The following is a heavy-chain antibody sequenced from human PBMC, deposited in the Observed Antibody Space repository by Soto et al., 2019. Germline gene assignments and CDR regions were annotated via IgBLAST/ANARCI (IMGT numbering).Heavy chain of an antibody. V-gene: IGHV3-23*01. D-gene: IGHD3-3*01. Sequence: GGSLRLSCAASGFTFSSYAMSWVRQAPGKGLEWVSAISGSGGSTYYADSVKGRFTISRDNSKNTLYLQMNSLRAEDTAVYYCAKFTIFGVVIPRGSYMDVWGKGTTVTVSS. J-gene: IGHJ6*03. CDR3: AKFTIFGVVIPRGSYMDV. CDR2: ISGSGGST. CDR1: GFTFSSYA.